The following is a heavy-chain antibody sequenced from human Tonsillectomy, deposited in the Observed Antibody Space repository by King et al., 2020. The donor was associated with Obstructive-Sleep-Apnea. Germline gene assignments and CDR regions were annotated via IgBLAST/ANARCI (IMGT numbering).Heavy chain of an antibody. CDR2: IYYSGST. Sequence: QLQESGPGLVKPSQTLSLTCTVSGGSISSGGYYWSWIRQHPGKGLEWIGYIYYSGSTYYNPSLKTRVTISVDTSKNQFSLKLSSVTAADTAVYYCARENRGYSYGYNFDYWGQGTLVTVSS. V-gene: IGHV4-31*03. D-gene: IGHD5-18*01. CDR1: GGSISSGGYY. CDR3: ARENRGYSYGYNFDY. J-gene: IGHJ4*02.